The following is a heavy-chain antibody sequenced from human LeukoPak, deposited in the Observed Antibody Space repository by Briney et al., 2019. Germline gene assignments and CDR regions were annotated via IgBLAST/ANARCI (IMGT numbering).Heavy chain of an antibody. CDR1: GFTFTTYT. CDR3: AREGNSWYDY. V-gene: IGHV3-21*01. CDR2: ICSRSSHI. J-gene: IGHJ4*02. Sequence: GGSLRLSCAASGFTFTTYTMHWVRQAPGKGLEWVSSICSRSSHIDYTDSVKGRFIISRDNAKNSLYLQMNSLRAEDTAVYYCAREGNSWYDYWGQGTLVTVSS. D-gene: IGHD6-13*01.